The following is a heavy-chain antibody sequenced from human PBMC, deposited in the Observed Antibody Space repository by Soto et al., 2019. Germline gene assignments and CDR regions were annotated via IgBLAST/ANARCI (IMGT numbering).Heavy chain of an antibody. CDR3: AKDLVVGSSAIHWYFDL. J-gene: IGHJ2*01. V-gene: IGHV3-23*01. CDR1: GFTFSSYA. CDR2: ISGSGGST. D-gene: IGHD6-6*01. Sequence: GGSLRLSCAASGFTFSSYAMSWVRQAPGKGLEWVSAISGSGGSTYYADSVKGRSTISRDNSKNTLYLQMNSLRAEDTAVYYCAKDLVVGSSAIHWYFDLWGRGTLVTVSS.